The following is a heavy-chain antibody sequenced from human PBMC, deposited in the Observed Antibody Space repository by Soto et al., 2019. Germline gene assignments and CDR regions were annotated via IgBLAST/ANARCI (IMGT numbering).Heavy chain of an antibody. CDR3: ARVSGRDYDGMDV. CDR2: IYHSGST. V-gene: IGHV4-4*02. Sequence: QVQLQESGPGLVKPSGTLSLTCAVSGGSISSSNWWSWVRQPPGKGLEWIGEIYHSGSTNYNPSLKSRLTISVDKSKNHSSLKLSSVTAAATAVDYCARVSGRDYDGMDVWGQGTTVTVSS. J-gene: IGHJ6*02. CDR1: GGSISSSNW. D-gene: IGHD2-15*01.